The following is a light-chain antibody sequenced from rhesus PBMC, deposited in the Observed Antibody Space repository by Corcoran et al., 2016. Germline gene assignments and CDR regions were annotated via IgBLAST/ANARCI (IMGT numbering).Light chain of an antibody. CDR2: KAH. CDR1: ENVNNY. V-gene: IGKV1-74*01. J-gene: IGKJ1*01. Sequence: DIQMTQSPSSLSASVGDRVTITCRASENVNNYLNWSQQKPGKAPNILIYKAHTLQSGVPSRFSGNGSGTDSTFTISSMQPKDVASNYLQHGYCTPWTFGQGTNVEIK. CDR3: QHGYCTPWT.